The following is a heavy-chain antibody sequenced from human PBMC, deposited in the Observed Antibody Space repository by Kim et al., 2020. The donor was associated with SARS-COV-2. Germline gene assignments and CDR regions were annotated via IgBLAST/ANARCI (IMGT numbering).Heavy chain of an antibody. J-gene: IGHJ4*02. CDR3: ARVGQQLALDY. Sequence: TYYATSVKGRFTISRDNSKNTLYLQMNSLRAEDTAVYYCARVGQQLALDYWGQGTLVTVSS. V-gene: IGHV3-53*01. D-gene: IGHD6-13*01. CDR2: T.